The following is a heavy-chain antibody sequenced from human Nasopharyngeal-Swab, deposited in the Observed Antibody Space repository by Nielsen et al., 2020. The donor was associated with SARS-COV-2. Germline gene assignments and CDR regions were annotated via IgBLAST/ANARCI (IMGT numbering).Heavy chain of an antibody. CDR1: GYTLTELS. Sequence: ASVKVSCKVSGYTLTELSMHWVRQAPGKGLEWMGGFDPEDGETIYAQKFQGRVTMTEDTYTDTAYMELSSLRSEDTAVYYCATGPAAGKGGWFDPWGQGTLVTVSS. CDR2: FDPEDGET. CDR3: ATGPAAGKGGWFDP. J-gene: IGHJ5*02. V-gene: IGHV1-24*01. D-gene: IGHD6-13*01.